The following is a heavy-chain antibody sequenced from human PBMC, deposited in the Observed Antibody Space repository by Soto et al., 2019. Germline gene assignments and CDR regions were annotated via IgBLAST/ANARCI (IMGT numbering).Heavy chain of an antibody. CDR2: FNPYTGGT. CDR1: GYTFTTYY. D-gene: IGHD1-26*01. J-gene: IGHJ5*02. V-gene: IGHV1-46*01. CDR3: ARLWGEIGAAFDA. Sequence: QGQLVQSGAEVKKPGASVKVSCKASGYTFTTYYIHWMRQAPGQGLEWMGMFNPYTGGTRYAHKCQGRVTMTGDSSTRTVELELSRLGSGDTAVYYWARLWGEIGAAFDAWGQGTLVTVSS.